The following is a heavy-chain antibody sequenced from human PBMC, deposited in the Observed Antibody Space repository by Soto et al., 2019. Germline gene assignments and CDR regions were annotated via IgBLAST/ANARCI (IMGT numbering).Heavy chain of an antibody. D-gene: IGHD6-13*01. CDR2: IYYSGST. CDR1: GGSISSGGYY. Sequence: SETLSLTCTVSGGSISSGGYYWSWIRQHPGKGLEWIGYIYYSGSTYYNPSLKSRVTISVDTSKNQFSLKLSSVTSADPAAYYCATEGSTYGMDVWGQGTTVTVSS. V-gene: IGHV4-31*03. CDR3: ATEGSTYGMDV. J-gene: IGHJ6*02.